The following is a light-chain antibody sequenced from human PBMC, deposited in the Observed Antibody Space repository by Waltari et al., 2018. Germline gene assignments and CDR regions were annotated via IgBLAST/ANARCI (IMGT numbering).Light chain of an antibody. CDR3: CSYAGGFVYV. Sequence: QSALTQPRSVSGSPGQSVAISCTGTSSDIGDYNYVSWYQQHPGKAPKLMIYDVTKRPSGVPDRVSGSKSGNTASLTISGLQAEDEADYYCCSYAGGFVYVFGTGTKVTVL. CDR2: DVT. CDR1: SSDIGDYNY. V-gene: IGLV2-11*01. J-gene: IGLJ1*01.